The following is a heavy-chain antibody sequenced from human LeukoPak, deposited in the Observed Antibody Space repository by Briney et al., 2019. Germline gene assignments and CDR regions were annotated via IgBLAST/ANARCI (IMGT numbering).Heavy chain of an antibody. CDR1: GFTYSSYW. Sequence: PGGSLRLSCVASGFTYSSYWMHWVRQAPGKGLVWVSRINSDGRSTDYADSVKGRFTISRDNAKNSLYLQMNSLRAEDTAVYYCARGQQYDILTGNDFDYWGQGTLVTVSS. D-gene: IGHD3-9*01. J-gene: IGHJ4*02. V-gene: IGHV3-74*01. CDR3: ARGQQYDILTGNDFDY. CDR2: INSDGRST.